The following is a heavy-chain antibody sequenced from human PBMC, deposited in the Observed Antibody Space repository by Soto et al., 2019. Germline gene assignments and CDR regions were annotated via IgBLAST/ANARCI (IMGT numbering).Heavy chain of an antibody. V-gene: IGHV3-72*01. CDR1: GFIFSDHY. CDR2: TKNKANSYTT. CDR3: VRWKAGAPDY. D-gene: IGHD6-19*01. Sequence: EVQLVESGGGLVQPGGSLRLSCATSGFIFSDHYMDWVRQAPGKGLEWVGRTKNKANSYTTEYATSGKGRFSILRDDSKNSLHLQMNSLKTEDTAVYYCVRWKAGAPDYWGQGTLVTVSS. J-gene: IGHJ4*02.